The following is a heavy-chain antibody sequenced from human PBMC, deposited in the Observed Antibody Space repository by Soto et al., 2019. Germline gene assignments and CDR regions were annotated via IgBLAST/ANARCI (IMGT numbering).Heavy chain of an antibody. V-gene: IGHV1-18*01. CDR1: GYTFTSYG. CDR3: ARDGLSGSYSGWFDP. D-gene: IGHD1-26*01. Sequence: QVQLVQSGAEVKKPGASVKVSCKASGYTFTSYGISWVRQAPGQGLEWMGWISAYNGNTNYAQKLQGRVTMTTDTSXXTAYMELRSLRSDDTAVYYCARDGLSGSYSGWFDPWGQGTLVTVSS. CDR2: ISAYNGNT. J-gene: IGHJ5*02.